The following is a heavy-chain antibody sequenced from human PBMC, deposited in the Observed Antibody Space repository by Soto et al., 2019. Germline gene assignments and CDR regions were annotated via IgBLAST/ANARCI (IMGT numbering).Heavy chain of an antibody. D-gene: IGHD2-15*01. CDR1: GYSFTSYW. CDR3: ARHYCSGGSCYTGGY. V-gene: IGHV5-51*01. CDR2: IYPGDSDT. Sequence: GESLKISCKGSGYSFTSYWIGWVRQMPGKGLEWMGIIYPGDSDTRYSPSFQGQVTISADKSISTAYLQWSSLKASDTAMYYCARHYCSGGSCYTGGYWGQGTLVTVSS. J-gene: IGHJ4*02.